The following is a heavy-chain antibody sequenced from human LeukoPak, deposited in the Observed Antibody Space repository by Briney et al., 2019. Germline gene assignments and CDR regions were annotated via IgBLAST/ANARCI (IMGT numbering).Heavy chain of an antibody. CDR1: GGTFSSYA. D-gene: IGHD2-2*01. J-gene: IGHJ6*04. Sequence: EASVKVSCKASGGTFSSYAISWVRQAPEQGLEWMGGIIPIFGTVNYAQKFQGRVTITADESTSTAYMELSSLRSEDTAVYYCARVRDLGYCSSTSCQNYYYYYGMDVRGKGTTVTVSS. CDR2: IIPIFGTV. CDR3: ARVRDLGYCSSTSCQNYYYYYGMDV. V-gene: IGHV1-69*01.